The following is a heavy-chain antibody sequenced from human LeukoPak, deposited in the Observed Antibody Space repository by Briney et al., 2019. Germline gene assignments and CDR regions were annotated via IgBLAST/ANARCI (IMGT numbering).Heavy chain of an antibody. D-gene: IGHD3-22*01. CDR3: ARAYYDSSGNDLDAFDI. V-gene: IGHV4-61*01. J-gene: IGHJ3*02. CDR1: GGSTSSGSCY. Sequence: SETLSLTCTVSGGSTSSGSCYWSWIRQPPGKGLEWIGYIYYSGSTNYNPSLKSRVTISVDTSKNQFSLKLSSVTAADTAVYYCARAYYDSSGNDLDAFDIWGQGTMVTVSS. CDR2: IYYSGST.